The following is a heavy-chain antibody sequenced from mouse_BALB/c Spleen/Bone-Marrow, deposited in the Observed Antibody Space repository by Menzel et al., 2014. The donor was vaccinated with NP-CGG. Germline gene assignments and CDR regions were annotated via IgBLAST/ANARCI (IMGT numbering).Heavy chain of an antibody. CDR1: GYAFXAYW. V-gene: IGHV1-80*01. CDR3: TRSAAGFDY. Sequence: QVQLKKSGAELVRPGSSVKISCKASGYAFXAYWMNWVKQRPGQGLEWIGQIYPGDGDTNYNGKFKGKATLTADKSSSTAYMQLSSLTSEDSAVYFRTRSAAGFDYWGQGTTLTVSS. CDR2: IYPGDGDT. D-gene: IGHD1-2*01. J-gene: IGHJ2*01.